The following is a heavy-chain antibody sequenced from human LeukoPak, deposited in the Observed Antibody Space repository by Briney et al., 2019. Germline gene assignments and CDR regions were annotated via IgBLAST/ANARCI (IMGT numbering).Heavy chain of an antibody. CDR2: ISGSGGST. CDR1: GFTFSSYA. Sequence: GGSLRLSCAASGFTFSSYAMSWVRQAPGKGLEWVSAISGSGGSTYYADSVKGRFTISRDNSKNTLYLQMNSLRAEDTAVYYCAKAHSSDWLDYYYYGMDVWGQGTTVTVSS. V-gene: IGHV3-23*01. J-gene: IGHJ6*02. D-gene: IGHD6-19*01. CDR3: AKAHSSDWLDYYYYGMDV.